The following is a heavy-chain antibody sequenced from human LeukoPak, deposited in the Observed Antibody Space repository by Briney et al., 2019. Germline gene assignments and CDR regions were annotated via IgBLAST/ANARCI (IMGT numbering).Heavy chain of an antibody. Sequence: SETLSLTCAVYGGSFSGYYWSWIRQPPGKGLEWIGEINHSGSTNYNPSLKSRVTISVDTSKNQFSLKLSSVAAADTAVYYCARAPRMTSIAASYYYMDVWGKGTTVTVS. V-gene: IGHV4-34*01. CDR1: GGSFSGYY. J-gene: IGHJ6*03. D-gene: IGHD6-6*01. CDR3: ARAPRMTSIAASYYYMDV. CDR2: INHSGST.